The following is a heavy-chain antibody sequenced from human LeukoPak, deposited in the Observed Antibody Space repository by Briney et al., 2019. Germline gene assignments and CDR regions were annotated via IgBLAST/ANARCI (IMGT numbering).Heavy chain of an antibody. D-gene: IGHD3-3*01. CDR2: IKYDGSTS. Sequence: GGSLRLSCEASGFTFTTYWIHWVRQGPGKGLVWVSRIKYDGSTSNYADSVKGRFTISRDNAKNTVYLQMNSLRAEDTAVYYCATDLRGDFWSGYYPNTFDYWGQGTLVTVSS. CDR1: GFTFTTYW. V-gene: IGHV3-74*01. J-gene: IGHJ4*02. CDR3: ATDLRGDFWSGYYPNTFDY.